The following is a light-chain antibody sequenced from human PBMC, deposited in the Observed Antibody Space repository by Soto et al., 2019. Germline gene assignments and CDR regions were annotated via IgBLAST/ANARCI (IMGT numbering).Light chain of an antibody. Sequence: EIVLTLSPGTLSLSPGERATLSCRASQTLSSNYLAWYQQKPGQAPRLLIYGASSRATGIPDRFSGSGSGTNFTLTVSRLEPEDFAVYFCHQYGTSPALTFGGGTQVEIK. CDR2: GAS. CDR1: QTLSSNY. J-gene: IGKJ4*01. V-gene: IGKV3-20*01. CDR3: HQYGTSPALT.